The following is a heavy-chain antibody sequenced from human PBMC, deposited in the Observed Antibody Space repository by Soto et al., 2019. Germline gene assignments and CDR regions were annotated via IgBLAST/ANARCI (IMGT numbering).Heavy chain of an antibody. CDR2: ISNSGSYI. CDR1: GFTFSSYS. Sequence: PGGSLRLSCAASGFTFSSYSMNWVRQAPGKGLEWVASISNSGSYIDYADWVKGRFTISRDNAKNSLYLQVNSLRVEDTAFYYCVRESSAPDWGRGTLGTVST. V-gene: IGHV3-21*01. CDR3: VRESSAPD. D-gene: IGHD3-22*01. J-gene: IGHJ4*02.